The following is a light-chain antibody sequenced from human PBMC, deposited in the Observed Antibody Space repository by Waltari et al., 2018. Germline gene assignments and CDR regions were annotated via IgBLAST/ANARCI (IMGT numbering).Light chain of an antibody. CDR1: KLGSKY. CDR3: QAWYSSSFV. CDR2: RDD. Sequence: SYEVTQPPSVSVSPRQRATITCSGEKLGSKYVSWYQKKSGQSPVLAIYRDDKRPAGIPEGFSGSNSGNTATLTISVTQPMDEADYYCQAWYSSSFVFGAGTKVTVL. V-gene: IGLV3-1*01. J-gene: IGLJ1*01.